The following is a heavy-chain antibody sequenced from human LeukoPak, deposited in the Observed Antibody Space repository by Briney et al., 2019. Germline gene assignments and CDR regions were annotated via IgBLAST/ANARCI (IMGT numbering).Heavy chain of an antibody. J-gene: IGHJ6*02. CDR3: ARDRYSSSWYSSYYYYYGMDV. CDR2: ISYDRSNK. CDR1: GFTFSSYA. Sequence: SGRSLRLSCAASGFTFSSYAMHWVRQAPGKGLEWVAVISYDRSNKYYADSVKGRFTISRDNSKNTLYLQMNSLRAEDTAVYYCARDRYSSSWYSSYYYYYGMDVWGQGTTVTVSS. V-gene: IGHV3-30-3*01. D-gene: IGHD6-13*01.